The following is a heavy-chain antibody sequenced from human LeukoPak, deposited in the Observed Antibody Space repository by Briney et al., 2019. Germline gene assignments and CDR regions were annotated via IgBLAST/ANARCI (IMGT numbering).Heavy chain of an antibody. CDR3: ARDGSFDM. CDR2: INPNSGGT. Sequence: ASVKVSCKASGYTFTDYYFHWVRQAPRQGLEWMGWINPNSGGTNYAQKFQGRITMTRDTSINTFYMELSRLRYDDTAFYYCARDGSFDMWGQGTMVTVSS. V-gene: IGHV1-2*02. J-gene: IGHJ3*02. CDR1: GYTFTDYY. D-gene: IGHD3-10*01.